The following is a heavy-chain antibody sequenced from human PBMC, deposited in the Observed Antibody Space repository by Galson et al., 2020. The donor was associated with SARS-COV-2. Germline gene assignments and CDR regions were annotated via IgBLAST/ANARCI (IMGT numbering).Heavy chain of an antibody. J-gene: IGHJ4*02. Sequence: SETLSLTCTVSGGSISSSGYYWGWIRQPPGKGLEWIGTIYYSGSTYYNQSLKSRVTISVDTSKNQFSLKLNSVTAADTAVYYCARHESSRDYYAGSGSYDRPHLDYWGQGTLVTVSS. CDR1: GGSISSSGYY. CDR3: ARHESSRDYYAGSGSYDRPHLDY. CDR2: IYYSGST. V-gene: IGHV4-39*01. D-gene: IGHD3-10*01.